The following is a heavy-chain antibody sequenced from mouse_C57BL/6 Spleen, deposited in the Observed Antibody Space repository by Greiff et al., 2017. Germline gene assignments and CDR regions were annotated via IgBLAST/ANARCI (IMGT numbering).Heavy chain of an antibody. Sequence: EVQLQQSGPELVKPGASVKISCKASGYSFTDYKMNWVKQSTGKSLEWIGVINPNAGSTNYNQKFKGKATLTVDQASSTAYMELISLTSEDSAVYYCARGYGNVYYAMDYWGQGTSVTVSS. V-gene: IGHV1-39*01. CDR1: GYSFTDYK. J-gene: IGHJ4*01. CDR3: ARGYGNVYYAMDY. D-gene: IGHD2-10*02. CDR2: INPNAGST.